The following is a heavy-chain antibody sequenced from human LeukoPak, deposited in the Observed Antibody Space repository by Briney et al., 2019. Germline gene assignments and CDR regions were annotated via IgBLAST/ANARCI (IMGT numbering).Heavy chain of an antibody. D-gene: IGHD3-22*01. CDR3: TRGSIAYYYMDV. J-gene: IGHJ6*03. CDR1: GGSFSGYY. Sequence: SETLSLTCAVYGGSFSGYYWSWIRQPPGKGLEWIGEINHSGSTNYNPSLKSRVTISVDTSKNQFSLKLSSVTAADTAVYYCTRGSIAYYYMDVWGKGTTVTISS. V-gene: IGHV4-34*01. CDR2: INHSGST.